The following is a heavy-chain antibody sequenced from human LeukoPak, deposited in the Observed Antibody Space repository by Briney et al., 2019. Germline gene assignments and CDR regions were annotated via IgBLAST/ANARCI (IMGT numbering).Heavy chain of an antibody. J-gene: IGHJ4*02. CDR2: INWNGGST. D-gene: IGHD6-13*01. Sequence: GGSLRLSCAASGFTFDDYGMSWVCQAPGKGLEWVSGINWNGGSTGYADSVKGRFTISRDNAKNSLYLQMNSLRAEDTALYYCARGGGDSSSWYFDYWGQGTLVTVSS. CDR3: ARGGGDSSSWYFDY. V-gene: IGHV3-20*04. CDR1: GFTFDDYG.